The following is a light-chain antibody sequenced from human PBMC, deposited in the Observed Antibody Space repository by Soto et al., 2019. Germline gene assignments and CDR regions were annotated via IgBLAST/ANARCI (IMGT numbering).Light chain of an antibody. J-gene: IGLJ2*01. CDR3: GTWDSSLSAVV. CDR2: DNN. CDR1: SSNIGNNY. Sequence: QSVLTQPPSVSAAPGQKVTISCSGSSSNIGNNYVSWYQQLPGTAPKLLIYDNNKRPSGIPDRFSGSKSGTSATLGITGLQTVDEADDDCGTWDSSLSAVVVGGGTKLTVL. V-gene: IGLV1-51*01.